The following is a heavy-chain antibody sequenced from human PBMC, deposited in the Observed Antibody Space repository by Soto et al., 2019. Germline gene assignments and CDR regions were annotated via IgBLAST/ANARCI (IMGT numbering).Heavy chain of an antibody. J-gene: IGHJ4*02. CDR2: IYSSGTT. CDR3: ARAGSPFHSDSTGYWGFDY. Sequence: PAGSLRLSCAASGFPFSDHQMNWVRQAPGRGLEWVSVIYSSGTTYYGDSVKGRFTISRDNSKNTLYLQMNSLRTEDTALYYCARAGSPFHSDSTGYWGFDYWGQGTLVTVSS. CDR1: GFPFSDHQ. D-gene: IGHD3-9*01. V-gene: IGHV3-53*01.